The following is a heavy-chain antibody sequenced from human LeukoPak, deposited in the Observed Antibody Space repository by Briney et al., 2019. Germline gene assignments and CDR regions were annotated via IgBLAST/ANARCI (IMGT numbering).Heavy chain of an antibody. J-gene: IGHJ4*02. D-gene: IGHD2-2*02. CDR1: GGSISTYY. CDR2: IYHSGST. Sequence: SETLSLTCTVSGGSISTYYWNWIRQPPGKGLEWIGYIYHSGSTNYNPSLQSRVTISVDRSKNQFSLKLSSVTAADTAVYYCARVRCSSTSCYNPYFDYWGQGTLVTVSS. V-gene: IGHV4-59*12. CDR3: ARVRCSSTSCYNPYFDY.